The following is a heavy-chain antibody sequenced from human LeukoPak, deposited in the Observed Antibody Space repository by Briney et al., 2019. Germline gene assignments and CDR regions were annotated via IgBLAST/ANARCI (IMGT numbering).Heavy chain of an antibody. CDR1: GYTFTGYY. J-gene: IGHJ4*02. Sequence: ASAKVSCKASGYTFTGYYMHWVRQAPGQGLEWMGWINPNSGGTNYAQKFQGRVTMTRGTSISTAYMELSRLRSDDTAVYYCASLGLSTVTPSRDDYWGQGTLVTVSS. CDR2: INPNSGGT. CDR3: ASLGLSTVTPSRDDY. V-gene: IGHV1-2*02. D-gene: IGHD4-11*01.